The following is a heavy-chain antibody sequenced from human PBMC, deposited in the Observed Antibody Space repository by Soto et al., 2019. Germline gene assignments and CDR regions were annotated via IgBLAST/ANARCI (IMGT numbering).Heavy chain of an antibody. CDR3: TRQTDAVQWLVVPTDYNFDY. Sequence: SLRLSCAASGFTFGGSAMHWVRQASGKGLEWVGHIRSKTNSYATVYAESVKGRFTISRDDSMNTAYLQMNSLKTEDTAVYFCTRQTDAVQWLVVPTDYNFDYWGQGTLVTVSS. CDR2: IRSKTNSYAT. D-gene: IGHD6-19*01. CDR1: GFTFGGSA. V-gene: IGHV3-73*01. J-gene: IGHJ4*02.